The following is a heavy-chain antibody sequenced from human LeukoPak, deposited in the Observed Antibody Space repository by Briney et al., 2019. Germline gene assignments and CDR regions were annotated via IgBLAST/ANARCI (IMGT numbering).Heavy chain of an antibody. CDR2: IYYSGST. CDR3: ARVVLVNYYYYMDV. J-gene: IGHJ6*03. Sequence: SETLSLTCTVSGGSISSSSYYWGWIRQPPGKGLEWIGSIYYSGSTYYNPSLKSRVTISVDTSKNQFSLKLSSVTAADTAVYYCARVVLVNYYYYMDVWGKGTTVAVSS. V-gene: IGHV4-39*07. CDR1: GGSISSSSYY. D-gene: IGHD2-21*01.